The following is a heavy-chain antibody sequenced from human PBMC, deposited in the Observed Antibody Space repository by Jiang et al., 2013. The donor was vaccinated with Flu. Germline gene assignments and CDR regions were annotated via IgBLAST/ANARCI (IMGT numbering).Heavy chain of an antibody. V-gene: IGHV4-4*07. CDR1: GGSISSYY. CDR3: ARDSMVKADSVAFDI. D-gene: IGHD2-8*01. J-gene: IGHJ3*02. Sequence: GPGLVKPSETLSLTCAVSGGSISSYYWSWIRQPAGKGLEWIGRIYTSGSTNYNPSLKSRVTMSVDTSKNQFSLKLSSVTAADTAVYYCARDSMVKADSVAFDIWGQGTMVTVSS. CDR2: IYTSGST.